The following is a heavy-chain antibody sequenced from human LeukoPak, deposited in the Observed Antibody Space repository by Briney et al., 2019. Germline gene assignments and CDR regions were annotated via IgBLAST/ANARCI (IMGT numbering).Heavy chain of an antibody. CDR3: ARELIPLYYSDYYGMDV. CDR2: ISYDGSNK. D-gene: IGHD4-11*01. J-gene: IGHJ6*02. CDR1: GLTFSSYA. V-gene: IGHV3-30*04. Sequence: PGGSLRLSCAASGLTFSSYAMHWVRQAPGKGLEWVAVISYDGSNKYYADSVKGRFTISRDNSKNTLYLQMNSLRAEDTAVYYCARELIPLYYSDYYGMDVWGQGTTVTVSS.